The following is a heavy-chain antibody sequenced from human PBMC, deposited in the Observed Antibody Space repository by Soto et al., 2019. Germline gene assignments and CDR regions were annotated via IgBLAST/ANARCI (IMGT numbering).Heavy chain of an antibody. CDR2: ISGSGGST. J-gene: IGHJ4*02. CDR3: ATAGRYYYGSGSTIDY. CDR1: GFTFSSYA. D-gene: IGHD3-10*01. Sequence: GGSLRLSCAASGFTFSSYAMSWVRQAPGKGLEWVSAISGSGGSTYYADSVKGRFTISRDNSKNTLYLQMNSLRAEDTAVYYCATAGRYYYGSGSTIDYWGQGTLVTVSS. V-gene: IGHV3-23*01.